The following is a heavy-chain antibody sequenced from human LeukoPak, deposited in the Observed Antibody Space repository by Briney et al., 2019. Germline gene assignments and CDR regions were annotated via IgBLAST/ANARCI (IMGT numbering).Heavy chain of an antibody. CDR2: ISWNSGTI. Sequence: GGSLRLSCAVSGFNFDDYGMQWVRQVPGKGLEWVSGISWNSGTIGYADSVKGRFTISRDNAKNSLYLQMNSLRAEDTALYYCAKDVFTMVRGVLEYWGQGTLVTVSS. D-gene: IGHD3-10*01. V-gene: IGHV3-9*01. CDR3: AKDVFTMVRGVLEY. J-gene: IGHJ4*02. CDR1: GFNFDDYG.